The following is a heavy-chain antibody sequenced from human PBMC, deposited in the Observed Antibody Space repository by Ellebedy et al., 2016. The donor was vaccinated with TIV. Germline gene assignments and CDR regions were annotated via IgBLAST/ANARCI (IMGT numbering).Heavy chain of an antibody. CDR2: IYYSGST. J-gene: IGHJ4*02. CDR3: ARRSPRRGDY. D-gene: IGHD1-1*01. CDR1: GGSISSSSYY. V-gene: IGHV4-39*01. Sequence: SETLSLTXTVSGGSISSSSYYWGWIRQPPGKGLEWIGSIYYSGSTYYNPSLKSRVTISVDTSKNQFSLKLSSVTAADTAVYYCARRSPRRGDYWGQGTLVTVSS.